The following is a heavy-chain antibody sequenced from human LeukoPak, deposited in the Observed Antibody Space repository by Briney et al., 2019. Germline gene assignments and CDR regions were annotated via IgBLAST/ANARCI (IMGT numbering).Heavy chain of an antibody. D-gene: IGHD6-19*01. Sequence: ASVKVSCKASGYTFTGYYMHWVRQAPGQGLEWMGWINPNSGGTNYAQKFQGRVTMTRDTSISTAYMELSRLRSDDTAVYYCARESVAGEYYFDYWGQGTLVTVSS. CDR3: ARESVAGEYYFDY. CDR1: GYTFTGYY. CDR2: INPNSGGT. V-gene: IGHV1-2*02. J-gene: IGHJ4*02.